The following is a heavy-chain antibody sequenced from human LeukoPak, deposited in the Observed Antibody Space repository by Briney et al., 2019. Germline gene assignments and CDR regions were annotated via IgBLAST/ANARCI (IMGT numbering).Heavy chain of an antibody. CDR3: ARDWTNWGTDASDI. CDR2: IWYDGSNK. Sequence: GGSLRLSCAASGFTFSSSPMSWARQAPGKGLEWVAVIWYDGSNKYYADSVKGRFTISRDNSKNTLYLQMNSLRAEDTAVYYCARDWTNWGTDASDIWGQGTMVTVSS. CDR1: GFTFSSSP. V-gene: IGHV3-33*08. D-gene: IGHD7-27*01. J-gene: IGHJ3*02.